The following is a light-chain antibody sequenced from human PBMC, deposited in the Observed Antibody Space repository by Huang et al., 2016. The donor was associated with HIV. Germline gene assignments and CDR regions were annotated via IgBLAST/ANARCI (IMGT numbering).Light chain of an antibody. Sequence: DIQMTQSPSSLSASVGDRVTLTCRASQTISTFVNWYQQKPGKAPKLLIYAASSLQSGVPAKFRGSGSGTDFTLTISSLQPEDFATYYCQQGYSTPYTFGQGTKLEIK. V-gene: IGKV1-39*01. CDR2: AAS. CDR3: QQGYSTPYT. J-gene: IGKJ2*01. CDR1: QTISTF.